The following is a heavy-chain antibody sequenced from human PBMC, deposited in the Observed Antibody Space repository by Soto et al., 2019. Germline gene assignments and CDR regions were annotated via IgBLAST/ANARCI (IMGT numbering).Heavy chain of an antibody. CDR3: ERHYGTIYYYGMDV. CDR1: GGSINSFY. CDR2: IYSSGST. D-gene: IGHD2-8*01. Sequence: SETLSLTCTISGGSINSFYWSWIRQPPGKGLEWIGYIYSSGSTNYNPSLKSRVTMSVDTSKNQFSLKLTSVTAADTAVYYCERHYGTIYYYGMDVWGQGTTVTVSS. V-gene: IGHV4-59*08. J-gene: IGHJ6*02.